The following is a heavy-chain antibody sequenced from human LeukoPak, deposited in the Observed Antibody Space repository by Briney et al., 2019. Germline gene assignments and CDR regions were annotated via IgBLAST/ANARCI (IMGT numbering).Heavy chain of an antibody. J-gene: IGHJ2*01. CDR1: GGSFSGYY. CDR3: ARTPGCSSTSCYGDWYFDL. D-gene: IGHD2-2*01. Sequence: SGTLSLTCAVYGGSFSGYYWSWIRQLPGKGLEWIGEINHSGSTNYNPSLKSRVTISVDTSKNQFSLKLSSVTAADTAVYYCARTPGCSSTSCYGDWYFDLWGRGTLVTVSS. CDR2: INHSGST. V-gene: IGHV4-34*01.